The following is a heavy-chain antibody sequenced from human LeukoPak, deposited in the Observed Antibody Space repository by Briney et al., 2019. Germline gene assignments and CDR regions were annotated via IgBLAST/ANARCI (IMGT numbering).Heavy chain of an antibody. CDR1: GFTFSSYW. D-gene: IGHD1-26*01. CDR2: IKQDGSEK. CDR3: ARDKIVGATYFDY. Sequence: GGSLRLSCAASGFTFSSYWMSWVRQAPGKGLEWVANIKQDGSEKYYVDSVKGRFTISRDNAKNSPYLQMNSLRAEDTAVYYCARDKIVGATYFDYWGQGTLVTVSS. J-gene: IGHJ4*02. V-gene: IGHV3-7*01.